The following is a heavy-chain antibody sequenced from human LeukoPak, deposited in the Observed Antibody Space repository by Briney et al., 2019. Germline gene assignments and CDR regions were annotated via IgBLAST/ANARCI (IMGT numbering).Heavy chain of an antibody. CDR1: GYTFTNYG. J-gene: IGHJ4*02. CDR2: ISGYTGDT. Sequence: GASVKVSCKASGYTFTNYGISWVRQAPGQGLEWMGWISGYTGDTNYAQKFQGRVTMTRDTSTNSAYMELRSLRSDDTAMYYCARVSRITILGSDYWGQGTLVTVSS. V-gene: IGHV1-18*01. D-gene: IGHD3-9*01. CDR3: ARVSRITILGSDY.